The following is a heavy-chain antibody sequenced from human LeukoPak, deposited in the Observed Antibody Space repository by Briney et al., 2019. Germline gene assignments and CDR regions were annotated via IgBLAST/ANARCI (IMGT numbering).Heavy chain of an antibody. CDR1: GFPFSDFS. CDR3: EKQSYARSLGE. V-gene: IGHV3-23*01. J-gene: IGHJ4*02. CDR2: TNSGGTST. Sequence: GGSLRLSCATSGFPFSDFSMSWVRQAPGKGLEWISTTNSGGTSTYYAESVKGRFTISRDNSKNTLYLQMSSLRVEDAAVYYCEKQSYARSLGEGGPGTLVSVSS. D-gene: IGHD2-8*01.